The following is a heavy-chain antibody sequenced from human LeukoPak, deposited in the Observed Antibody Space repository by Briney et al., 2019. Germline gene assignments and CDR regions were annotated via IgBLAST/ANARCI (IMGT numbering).Heavy chain of an antibody. D-gene: IGHD6-13*01. Sequence: ASVKVSCTASGYTLTGYYMHWVRQAPGQGLEWMGWINPNSGGTNYTQKFQGRVTMTRDTSISTAYMELSRLRSDDTAVYYCASRPSRGIAVDYWGQGTLVTVSS. CDR1: GYTLTGYY. J-gene: IGHJ4*02. CDR3: ASRPSRGIAVDY. CDR2: INPNSGGT. V-gene: IGHV1-2*02.